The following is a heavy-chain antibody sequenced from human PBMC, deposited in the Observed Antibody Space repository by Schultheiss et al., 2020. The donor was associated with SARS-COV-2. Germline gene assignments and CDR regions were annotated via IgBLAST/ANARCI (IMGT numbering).Heavy chain of an antibody. CDR1: AGSFSGNY. CDR3: AREGWRGHCSPTSCYRPLDL. J-gene: IGHJ5*02. Sequence: SETLSLTCAVYAGSFSGNYWSWVRQHPGKGLEWIGYAYFSGITNYNPSLKSRLALSLDTSKNQLSLKLASVSAADTTIYYCAREGWRGHCSPTSCYRPLDLWGQGISVTVSS. CDR2: AYFSGIT. D-gene: IGHD2-2*01. V-gene: IGHV4-59*01.